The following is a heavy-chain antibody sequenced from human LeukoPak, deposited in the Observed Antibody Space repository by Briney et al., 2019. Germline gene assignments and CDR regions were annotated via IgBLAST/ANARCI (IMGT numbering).Heavy chain of an antibody. V-gene: IGHV3-74*01. D-gene: IGHD3-16*01. J-gene: IGHJ4*02. CDR1: GFAFSAYW. Sequence: GGSLRLSCAASGFAFSAYWMHWVRQAPGKGLEWVSRINEDATTITYADSVKGRFIISRDNSKKSLYLQMNNLRAEDTAVYYCVRDLILVWTPGDDFDFWGQGTLVIVSS. CDR2: INEDATTI. CDR3: VRDLILVWTPGDDFDF.